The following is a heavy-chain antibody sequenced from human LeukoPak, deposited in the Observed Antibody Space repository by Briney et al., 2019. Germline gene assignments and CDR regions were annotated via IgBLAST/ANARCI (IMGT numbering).Heavy chain of an antibody. CDR1: GYTFTSYY. CDR3: ARGGTTVGVFDY. D-gene: IGHD4-11*01. J-gene: IGHJ4*02. Sequence: ASVKVSCKASGYTFTSYYMHWVRQAPGQGLEWMGIINPSGGSTTYAQKFQGRVTMTRDMSTGTVYMELSSLRSEDTAVYYCARGGTTVGVFDYWGQGTLVTVSS. CDR2: INPSGGST. V-gene: IGHV1-46*01.